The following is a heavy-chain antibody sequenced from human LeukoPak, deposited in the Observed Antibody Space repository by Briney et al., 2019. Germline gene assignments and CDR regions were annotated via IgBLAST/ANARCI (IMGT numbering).Heavy chain of an antibody. Sequence: PGGSLRLSCAASGFTFSSYGMHWVRQAPGKGLEWVAVISYDGSNKYYADSVKGRFTISRDNSKNTLYLQMNSLRAEDTAVYYCARSEFDYYDSSGYASFDYWGQGTLVTVSS. J-gene: IGHJ4*02. CDR3: ARSEFDYYDSSGYASFDY. D-gene: IGHD3-22*01. CDR1: GFTFSSYG. V-gene: IGHV3-30*12. CDR2: ISYDGSNK.